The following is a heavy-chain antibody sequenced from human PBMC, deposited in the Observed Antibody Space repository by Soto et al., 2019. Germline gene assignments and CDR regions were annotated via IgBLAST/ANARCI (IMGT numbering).Heavy chain of an antibody. D-gene: IGHD3-3*01. J-gene: IGHJ4*02. V-gene: IGHV1-69*06. CDR2: IIPIFGTA. CDR1: GGTFSSYA. Sequence: QVQLVQSGAEVKKPGSSVKVSCKASGGTFSSYAISWVRQAPGQGLEWMGGIIPIFGTAKYEQKFQGRVTITADKSTRPAYMELSSLRSEDAAVYYCARCDFWRGYCTFDYWGQGTLVTVSS. CDR3: ARCDFWRGYCTFDY.